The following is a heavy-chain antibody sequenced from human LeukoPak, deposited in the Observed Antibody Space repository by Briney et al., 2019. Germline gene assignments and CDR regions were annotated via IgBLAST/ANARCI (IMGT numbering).Heavy chain of an antibody. Sequence: GGSLRLSCAASGFTFSSYSMNWVRQAPGKGLEWVSSISSSSSYIYYANSVKGRFTISRDNAKNSLYLQMNSLRAEDTAVYYCARAGVITGDYWGQGTLVTVSS. V-gene: IGHV3-21*01. CDR2: ISSSSSYI. CDR3: ARAGVITGDY. D-gene: IGHD3-22*01. CDR1: GFTFSSYS. J-gene: IGHJ4*02.